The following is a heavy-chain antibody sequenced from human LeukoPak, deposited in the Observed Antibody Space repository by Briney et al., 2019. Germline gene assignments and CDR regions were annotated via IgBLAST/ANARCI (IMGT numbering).Heavy chain of an antibody. CDR2: ISSSSSYI. CDR1: VTFSNAW. V-gene: IGHV3-21*01. D-gene: IGHD6-13*01. Sequence: PGGSLRLSCAASVTFSNAWMNWVRQAPGKGLEWVSSISSSSSYIYYADSVKGRFTISRDNAKNSLYLQMNSLRAEDTAVYYCARDISYSSSWLYYYYYYYMDVWGKGTTVTISS. J-gene: IGHJ6*03. CDR3: ARDISYSSSWLYYYYYYYMDV.